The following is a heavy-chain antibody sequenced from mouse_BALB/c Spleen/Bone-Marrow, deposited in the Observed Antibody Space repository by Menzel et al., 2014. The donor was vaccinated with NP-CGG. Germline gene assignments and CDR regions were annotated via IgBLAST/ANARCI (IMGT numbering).Heavy chain of an antibody. CDR1: GFTFTDYY. CDR3: ARDTGNYVRFAY. J-gene: IGHJ3*01. Sequence: EVQVVESGGGLVQPGGSLRLSCATSGFTFTDYYMSWVRQPSGKALEWLGFIRNKANGYTTEYSASVKGRFTISRDNSQSILYLQMNTLRAEDSATYYCARDTGNYVRFAYWGQGTLVTVSA. CDR2: IRNKANGYTT. D-gene: IGHD2-1*01. V-gene: IGHV7-3*02.